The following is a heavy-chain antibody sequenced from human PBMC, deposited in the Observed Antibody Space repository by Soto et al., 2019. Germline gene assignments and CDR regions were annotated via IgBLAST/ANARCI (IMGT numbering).Heavy chain of an antibody. V-gene: IGHV4-38-2*01. J-gene: IGHJ5*02. CDR1: GDSITTPYY. CDR2: IYHSGGT. D-gene: IGHD3-10*01. CDR3: AWWFGEPYNWFDP. Sequence: SETLSLTCAVSGDSITTPYYWGWLRQPPGKGLEWIANIYHSGGTYYNPSLKSRATISIDTSKNQFSLRLTAVTAADTAMYFCAWWFGEPYNWFDPWGQGTLVTV.